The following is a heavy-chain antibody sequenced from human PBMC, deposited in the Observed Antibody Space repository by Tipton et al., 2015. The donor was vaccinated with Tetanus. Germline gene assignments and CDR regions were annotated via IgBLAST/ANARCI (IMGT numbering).Heavy chain of an antibody. Sequence: VQSGAEVKKPGESLKISCKGSGYSFTSYWIGWVRQMPGKGLEWMGIIYPGDSDTRYSPSFQGQVTISAAKSISTAYLQWSSRRASNTAMYNCATPGQVTVDAFDIWGQGTLVAVSS. J-gene: IGHJ3*02. CDR1: GYSFTSYW. D-gene: IGHD2-21*02. V-gene: IGHV5-51*01. CDR2: IYPGDSDT. CDR3: ATPGQVTVDAFDI.